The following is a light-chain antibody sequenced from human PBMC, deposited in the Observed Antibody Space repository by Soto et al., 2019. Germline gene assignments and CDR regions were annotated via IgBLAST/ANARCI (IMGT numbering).Light chain of an antibody. CDR2: AAS. V-gene: IGKV1-8*01. J-gene: IGKJ5*01. Sequence: AIRIMQSPSSFSGSTGDRVTITCRASQAISSYLDWYQQQPGKEPKLLIYAASTLQSGVPSRFSGSGSGTDFTLSISCLQSEDFATYYCQQYYSYPITFGQGTRLEIK. CDR3: QQYYSYPIT. CDR1: QAISSY.